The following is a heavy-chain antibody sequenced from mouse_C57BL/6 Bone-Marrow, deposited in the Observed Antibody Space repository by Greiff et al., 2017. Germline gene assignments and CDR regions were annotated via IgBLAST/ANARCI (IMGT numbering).Heavy chain of an antibody. D-gene: IGHD2-1*01. CDR3: TRVSSIYYGNRAWFAY. CDR1: GYTFTSYW. V-gene: IGHV1-5*01. CDR2: IYPGNSDT. Sequence: VQLQQSGTVLARPGASVKMSCKTSGYTFTSYWMHWVKQRPGQGLEWIGAIYPGNSDTSYNQKFKGKAKLTAVTSARTAYMELSSLTNEDSAVYYWTRVSSIYYGNRAWFAYWGQGTLVTVSA. J-gene: IGHJ3*01.